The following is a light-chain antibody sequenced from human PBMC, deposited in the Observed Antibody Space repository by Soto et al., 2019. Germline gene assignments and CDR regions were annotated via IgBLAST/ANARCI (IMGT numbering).Light chain of an antibody. CDR2: GAS. V-gene: IGKV3-15*01. CDR1: QSMSSN. CDR3: QQYGSSPIT. J-gene: IGKJ5*01. Sequence: EIVMTQSPATLSVSPGERATLSCRASQSMSSNLAWYQQRPGQAPRLLIYGASTRATGIPARFSGSGSGTDFTLTISRVEPEDFAVYYCQQYGSSPITFGQGTRLEIK.